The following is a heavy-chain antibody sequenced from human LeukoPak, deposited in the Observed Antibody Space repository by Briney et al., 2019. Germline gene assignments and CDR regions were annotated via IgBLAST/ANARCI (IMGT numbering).Heavy chain of an antibody. D-gene: IGHD4-17*01. CDR1: GFTFSSYA. V-gene: IGHV3-23*01. J-gene: IGHJ4*02. CDR2: ISGSGGST. Sequence: GGSLRLSCAASGFTFSSYAISRVRQAPGKGLEWVSAISGSGGSTYYADSVKGRFTISRDNSKNTLYLQMNSLRAEDTAVYYCAKETLAVTSYFDYWGQGTLVTVSS. CDR3: AKETLAVTSYFDY.